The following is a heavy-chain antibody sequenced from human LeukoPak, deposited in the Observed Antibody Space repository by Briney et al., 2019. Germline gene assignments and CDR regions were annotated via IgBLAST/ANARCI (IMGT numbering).Heavy chain of an antibody. CDR3: ARAYSRSRFDY. Sequence: GESLKISCKGSGYNFTNYWISWVRRMPGKGLEWMGTIDPSDSYNNYSPSFQGHVTISAHKSISTAYVQWSSLKASDTAMYYCARAYSRSRFDYWGQGTLVTVSS. CDR2: IDPSDSYN. CDR1: GYNFTNYW. D-gene: IGHD6-6*01. J-gene: IGHJ4*02. V-gene: IGHV5-10-1*01.